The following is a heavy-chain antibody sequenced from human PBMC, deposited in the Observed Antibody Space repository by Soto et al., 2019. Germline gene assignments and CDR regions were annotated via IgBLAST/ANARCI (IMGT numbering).Heavy chain of an antibody. CDR2: IIAILGIA. Sequence: QVQLVQSGAEVKKPGSSVKVSCKASGGTFSSYTISWVRQAPGQGLEWMARIIAILGIANYAQKFQGRVTITADKSTSTAYMELSSLRSEDTAVYYCARFRGSYGMDVWGQGTTVTVSS. J-gene: IGHJ6*02. D-gene: IGHD3-10*01. V-gene: IGHV1-69*02. CDR3: ARFRGSYGMDV. CDR1: GGTFSSYT.